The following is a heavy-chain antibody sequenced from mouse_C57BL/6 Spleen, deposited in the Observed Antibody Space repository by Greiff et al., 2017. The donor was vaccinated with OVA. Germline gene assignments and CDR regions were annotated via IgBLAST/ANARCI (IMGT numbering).Heavy chain of an antibody. CDR2: IYPRSGNT. CDR1: GYTFTSYG. J-gene: IGHJ1*03. D-gene: IGHD1-1*01. V-gene: IGHV1-81*01. CDR3: ARRATTVVADWYFDV. Sequence: QVQLQQSGAELARPGASVKLSCKASGYTFTSYGISWVKQRTGQGLEWIGEIYPRSGNTYYNEKFKGKAKLTADKSSSTAYMELRSLTSEDSAVYFCARRATTVVADWYFDVWGTGTTVTVSS.